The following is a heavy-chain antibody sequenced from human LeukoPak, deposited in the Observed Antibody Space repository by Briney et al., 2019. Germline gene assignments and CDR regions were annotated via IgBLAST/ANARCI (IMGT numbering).Heavy chain of an antibody. D-gene: IGHD4-17*01. V-gene: IGHV1-69*13. CDR3: AKLSMTTVTTSPWFDP. Sequence: SVKVSCKASGGTFSSYAISWVRQAPGQGLEWMGGIIPIFGTANYAQKFQGRVTITADESTSTAYMELSSLRSEDTAVYYCAKLSMTTVTTSPWFDPWGQGTLVTVSS. CDR2: IIPIFGTA. CDR1: GGTFSSYA. J-gene: IGHJ5*02.